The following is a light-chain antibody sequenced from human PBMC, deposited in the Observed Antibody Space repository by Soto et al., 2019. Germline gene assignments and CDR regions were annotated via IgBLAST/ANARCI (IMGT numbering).Light chain of an antibody. CDR1: SSNIGAGYD. V-gene: IGLV1-40*01. Sequence: QSVLTQPPSVSGAPGQRVTISCTGSSSNIGAGYDVHWYQLHPGKAPKLMVFEVNNRPSGVSYRFSGSKSGNTASLTISGLQAEDEADYFCSSYSISTAYLFGTGTKVTVL. J-gene: IGLJ1*01. CDR2: EVN. CDR3: SSYSISTAYL.